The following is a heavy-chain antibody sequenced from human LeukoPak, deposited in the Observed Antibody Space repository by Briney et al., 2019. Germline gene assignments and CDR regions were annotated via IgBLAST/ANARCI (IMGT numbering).Heavy chain of an antibody. CDR2: ITGSGDST. CDR3: ASEDGHNPNLGFDY. D-gene: IGHD5-24*01. Sequence: GGSLRLSCAASGFTFSSYAMSWVRQAPGKGLEWVSAITGSGDSTYYADSVKGRFTISRDNSENALYLQMNSLRAEDTAVYYCASEDGHNPNLGFDYWGQGTLVTVSS. V-gene: IGHV3-23*01. CDR1: GFTFSSYA. J-gene: IGHJ4*02.